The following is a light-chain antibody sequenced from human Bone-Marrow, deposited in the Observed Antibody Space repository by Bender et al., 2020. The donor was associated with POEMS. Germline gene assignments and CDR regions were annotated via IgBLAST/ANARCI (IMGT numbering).Light chain of an antibody. CDR1: SSDVGDYNY. V-gene: IGLV2-8*01. CDR3: CSYVDDTTA. CDR2: EVS. Sequence: QSALTQPPSASGSLGQSVTISCTGTSSDVGDYNYVSWYQQIPGKAPKLIIYEVSVRPSGVPGRFSGSRSGNTASLTVSGLQAEDEADYFCCSYVDDTTAFGGGTKVTVL. J-gene: IGLJ3*02.